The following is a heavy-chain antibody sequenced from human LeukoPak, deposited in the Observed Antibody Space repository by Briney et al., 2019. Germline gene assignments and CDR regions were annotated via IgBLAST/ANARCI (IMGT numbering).Heavy chain of an antibody. V-gene: IGHV3-33*01. Sequence: PGRSLRLSCAASGFTFSSYGMHWVRQAPGKGLEWVAVIWYDGSNKYYADSVKGRFTISRDNSKNTLYLQMNSLRVEDTALYYCARDANYFLPMEYWGQGTLVTVSS. CDR1: GFTFSSYG. D-gene: IGHD4/OR15-4a*01. J-gene: IGHJ4*02. CDR3: ARDANYFLPMEY. CDR2: IWYDGSNK.